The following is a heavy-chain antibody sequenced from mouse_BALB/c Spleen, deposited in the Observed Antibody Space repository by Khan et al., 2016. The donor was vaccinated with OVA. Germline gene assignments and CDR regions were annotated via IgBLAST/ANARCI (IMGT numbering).Heavy chain of an antibody. CDR3: ARGGYGTLAY. D-gene: IGHD2-1*01. Sequence: QVQLQQSGAELVRPGTSVKVSCKASGYAFTAYLIEWVEQRPGQGLEWIGVINPGSGNTNYNEKFKGKATLTADKSSSTAYMQLSSLTPDDSAVYFCARGGYGTLAYWGQGTPVTVSA. CDR1: GYAFTAYL. V-gene: IGHV1-54*01. J-gene: IGHJ3*01. CDR2: INPGSGNT.